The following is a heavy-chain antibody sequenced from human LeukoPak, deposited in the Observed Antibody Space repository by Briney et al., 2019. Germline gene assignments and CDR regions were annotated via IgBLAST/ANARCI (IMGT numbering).Heavy chain of an antibody. Sequence: SETLSLTCTVSGSSISSYHGTWIRQPAGKGLEWIGRLSASGSTNFNPSLKSRVTISVDKSKKQFSLKVSSVTAADTAVYYCARDADGAAQFDPWGQGTLVTVSS. CDR3: ARDADGAAQFDP. V-gene: IGHV4-4*07. CDR1: GSSISSYH. CDR2: LSASGST. D-gene: IGHD6-13*01. J-gene: IGHJ5*02.